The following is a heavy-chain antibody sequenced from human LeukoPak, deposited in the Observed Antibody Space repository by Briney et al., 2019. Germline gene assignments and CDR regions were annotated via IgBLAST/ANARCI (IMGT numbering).Heavy chain of an antibody. CDR1: GGSISSGSYY. CDR3: ARAERRVSNAFDI. J-gene: IGHJ3*02. D-gene: IGHD1-1*01. Sequence: SETLSLTCTVSGGSISSGSYYWSWIRQPAGKGLEWIGRIYTSGSTNYNPSLKSRVTISVDTSKNQFSLKLSSVTAADTAVYYCARAERRVSNAFDIWGQGNNGHRLF. V-gene: IGHV4-61*02. CDR2: IYTSGST.